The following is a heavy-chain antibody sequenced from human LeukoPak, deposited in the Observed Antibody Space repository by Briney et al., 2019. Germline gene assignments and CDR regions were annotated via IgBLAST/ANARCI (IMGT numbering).Heavy chain of an antibody. CDR1: GGSISSGDYY. V-gene: IGHV4-30-4*01. CDR3: ARVRVVLGGPIDY. CDR2: IYYSGST. Sequence: SETLSLTCTVSGGSISSGDYYWSWIRQPPGKGLEWIGYIYYSGSTYYNPSLKCRVTISVDTSKNQFSLKLSSVTAADTAVYYCARVRVVLGGPIDYWGQGTLVTVSS. D-gene: IGHD3-10*01. J-gene: IGHJ4*02.